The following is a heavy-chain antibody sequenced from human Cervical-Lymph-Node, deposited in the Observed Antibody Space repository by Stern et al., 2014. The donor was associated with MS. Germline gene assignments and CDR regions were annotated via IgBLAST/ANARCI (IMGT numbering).Heavy chain of an antibody. CDR2: ISSSGSTI. CDR1: GFTFSDYY. V-gene: IGHV3-11*01. Sequence: VQLVESGGGLVKPGGSLRLSCAASGFTFSDYYMSWIRQAPGKGLEWVSYISSSGSTIYYADSVKGRFTISRDNAKNSLYLQMNSLRAEDTAMYYCARDLAFTPDYYDSSGYLWDWGQGTLVTVSS. CDR3: ARDLAFTPDYYDSSGYLWD. D-gene: IGHD3-22*01. J-gene: IGHJ4*02.